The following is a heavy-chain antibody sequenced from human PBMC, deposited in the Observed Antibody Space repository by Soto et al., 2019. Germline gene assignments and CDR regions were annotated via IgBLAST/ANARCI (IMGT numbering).Heavy chain of an antibody. CDR1: GFTVSSNY. Sequence: EVQLVESGGGLIQPGGSLRLSCAASGFTVSSNYMSWVHQAPGKGLEWVSVSYSGGNTYYADSVKGRFTISRDNSKNTLDLQMNSLRAEDTAVYYCARGYGSGSHFFDHWGQGTLVTVSS. CDR2: SYSGGNT. D-gene: IGHD3-10*01. CDR3: ARGYGSGSHFFDH. V-gene: IGHV3-53*01. J-gene: IGHJ5*02.